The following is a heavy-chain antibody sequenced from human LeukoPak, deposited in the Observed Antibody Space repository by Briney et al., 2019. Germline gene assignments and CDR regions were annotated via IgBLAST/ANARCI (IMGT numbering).Heavy chain of an antibody. Sequence: SQTLSLTCTVSGGSISSGGYYWSWIRQHPGRGLEWIGYIYYSGSTYYNPSLKSRVTISVDTSKNQFSLKLSSVTAADTAVYYCARVPVLEESYYGMDVWGQGTTVTVSS. CDR3: ARVPVLEESYYGMDV. V-gene: IGHV4-31*03. CDR1: GGSISSGGYY. J-gene: IGHJ6*02. D-gene: IGHD4/OR15-4a*01. CDR2: IYYSGST.